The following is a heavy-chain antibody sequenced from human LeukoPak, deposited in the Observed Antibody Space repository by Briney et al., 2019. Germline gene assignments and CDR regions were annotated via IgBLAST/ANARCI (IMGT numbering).Heavy chain of an antibody. CDR1: GGSISSSRHY. CDR3: ARGGIAARLPDY. D-gene: IGHD6-6*01. Sequence: SETLSLTCTVSGGSISSSRHYWGWIRQPLGKGLEWIGSIYYSGSTYYNPSLKSRVTISVDTSKNQFSLKLSSVTAADTAVYYCARGGIAARLPDYWGQGTLVTVSS. CDR2: IYYSGST. V-gene: IGHV4-39*01. J-gene: IGHJ4*02.